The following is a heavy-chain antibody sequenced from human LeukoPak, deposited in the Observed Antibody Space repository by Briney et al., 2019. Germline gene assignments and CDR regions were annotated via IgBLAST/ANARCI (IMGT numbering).Heavy chain of an antibody. Sequence: GGSLRLSCAASGFTFSSYSMNWVRQTPGKGLEWVSYISSSGSATYYADSVKGRFTISRDNAKNSLYLQMNSLRAEDTAVYYCARDLDTAMVPFDYWGQGTLVTVSS. V-gene: IGHV3-48*04. CDR2: ISSSGSAT. D-gene: IGHD5-18*01. CDR1: GFTFSSYS. CDR3: ARDLDTAMVPFDY. J-gene: IGHJ4*02.